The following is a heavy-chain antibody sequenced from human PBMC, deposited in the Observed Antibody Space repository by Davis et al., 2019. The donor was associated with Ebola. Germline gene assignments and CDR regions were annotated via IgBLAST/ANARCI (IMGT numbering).Heavy chain of an antibody. V-gene: IGHV1-46*01. Sequence: ASVKVSCKASGYTFTSYYMHWVRQAPGQGLEWMGIINPSGGSTSYAQKFQGRVTMTRDTSTSTVYMELSSLRSDDTAVYYCAREKALELRWDYYYYGMDVWGKGTTVTVSS. CDR3: AREKALELRWDYYYYGMDV. J-gene: IGHJ6*04. CDR2: INPSGGST. CDR1: GYTFTSYY. D-gene: IGHD1-7*01.